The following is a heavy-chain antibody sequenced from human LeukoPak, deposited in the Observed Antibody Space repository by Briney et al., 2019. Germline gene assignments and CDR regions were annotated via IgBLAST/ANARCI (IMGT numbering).Heavy chain of an antibody. CDR3: TRTPFTYWFDP. J-gene: IGHJ5*02. CDR1: GASISGSGYY. Sequence: SETLSLTCAVSGASISGSGYYLGWIRQPPGKGLEWIGNIYYTGSTYYNASLQSRVTISIDMSKNQFSLRLSSVTAADTAVYYCTRTPFTYWFDPWGQGTLVTVSS. V-gene: IGHV4-39*07. D-gene: IGHD3-16*01. CDR2: IYYTGST.